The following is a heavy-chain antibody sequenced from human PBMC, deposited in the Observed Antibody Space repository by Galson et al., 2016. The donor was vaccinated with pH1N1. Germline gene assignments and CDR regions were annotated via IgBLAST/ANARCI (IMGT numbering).Heavy chain of an antibody. CDR1: GLVYSDYW. CDR2: INQHGSKI. D-gene: IGHD3-16*01. Sequence: SLRLSCAASGLVYSDYWMTWVRQAPGKGLEWVGSINQHGSKINYGDSVKGRVTISRDNAKNSLFLQMTSLRSDDSAVYYCARDRTYSESNTYYDLFDIWGQGTMVTVSS. V-gene: IGHV3-7*03. CDR3: ARDRTYSESNTYYDLFDI. J-gene: IGHJ3*02.